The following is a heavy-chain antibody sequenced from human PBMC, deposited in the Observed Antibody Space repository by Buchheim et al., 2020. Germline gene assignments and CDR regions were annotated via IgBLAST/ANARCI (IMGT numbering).Heavy chain of an antibody. Sequence: EVQLVESGGGLVQPGGSLRLSCAASGFTFSSYWMSWVHQAPGKGLEWVANIKQDGSEKYYADSVKGRFTISRDNAKNSLYLQMNSLRAEDTAVYYCARDLIAGQKRGGNYWGQGTL. CDR3: ARDLIAGQKRGGNY. CDR1: GFTFSSYW. V-gene: IGHV3-7*03. J-gene: IGHJ4*02. D-gene: IGHD3-10*01. CDR2: IKQDGSEK.